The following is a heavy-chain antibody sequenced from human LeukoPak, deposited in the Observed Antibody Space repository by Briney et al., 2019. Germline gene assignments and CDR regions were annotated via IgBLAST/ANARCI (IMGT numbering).Heavy chain of an antibody. CDR1: GGSFSDYY. V-gene: IGHV4-34*01. CDR2: IYYSGST. Sequence: SETLSLTCAVYGGSFSDYYWSWIRQPPGKGLEWIGSIYYSGSTYYNPSLKSRVTISVDTSKNQFSLKLSSVTAADTAVYYCASLYCGGDCYIDYWGQGTLVTVSS. J-gene: IGHJ4*02. D-gene: IGHD2-21*02. CDR3: ASLYCGGDCYIDY.